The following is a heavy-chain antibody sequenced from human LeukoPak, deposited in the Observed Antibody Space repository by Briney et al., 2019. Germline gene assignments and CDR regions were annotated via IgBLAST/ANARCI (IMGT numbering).Heavy chain of an antibody. CDR2: ISAYNGNT. Sequence: ASVKVSCKASGYTFTSYGISWVRQAPGQGLEWMGWISAYNGNTNYAQKLQGRVTMTTDTSTSTAYMELRSLRSDDTAVYYCARDFSIAARRPPFDYWGQGTLVTVSS. J-gene: IGHJ4*02. D-gene: IGHD6-6*01. CDR3: ARDFSIAARRPPFDY. CDR1: GYTFTSYG. V-gene: IGHV1-18*01.